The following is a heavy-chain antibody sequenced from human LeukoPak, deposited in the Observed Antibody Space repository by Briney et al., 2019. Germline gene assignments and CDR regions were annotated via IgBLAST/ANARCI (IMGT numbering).Heavy chain of an antibody. V-gene: IGHV3-48*03. J-gene: IGHJ4*02. CDR3: ARENVNGYHSFDF. D-gene: IGHD5-12*01. Sequence: PGGSLRLSCEASGFSIKIYEINWVRQAPGKALEWVSYISSRGTTMYYADSVKGRFTVSRDNAENSVYPQMNSVKAEDTAVYYCARENVNGYHSFDFWGQGTLVAVSS. CDR2: ISSRGTTM. CDR1: GFSIKIYE.